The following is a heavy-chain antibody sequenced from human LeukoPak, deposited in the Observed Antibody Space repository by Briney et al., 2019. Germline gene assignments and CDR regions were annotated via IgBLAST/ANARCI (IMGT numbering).Heavy chain of an antibody. CDR2: ISGSGGST. Sequence: PGGSLRLSCAASGFTFSSYAMSWVRQAPGKGLEWVSAISGSGGSTYYADSVKGRFTISRDNSKNTLYLQMNSLRAEDTAVYYCAKDQTIFGVVSPFDYWGQEPWSPSPQ. CDR3: AKDQTIFGVVSPFDY. CDR1: GFTFSSYA. J-gene: IGHJ4*01. V-gene: IGHV3-23*01. D-gene: IGHD3-3*01.